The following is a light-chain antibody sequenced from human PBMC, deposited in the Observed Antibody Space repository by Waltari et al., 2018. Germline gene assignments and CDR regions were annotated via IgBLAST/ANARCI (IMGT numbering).Light chain of an antibody. CDR3: QQYGPSLFT. V-gene: IGKV3-20*01. CDR2: GAS. CDR1: QSVSSTY. J-gene: IGKJ3*01. Sequence: EIVLTQSPGTLSLSPGEKATLSCRASQSVSSTYLAWYQQKPGQAPRLLIYGASGRATGIPDRFIGGGSGTDFTLTISRLEPEDFAVYYCQQYGPSLFTFGPGTKVDIK.